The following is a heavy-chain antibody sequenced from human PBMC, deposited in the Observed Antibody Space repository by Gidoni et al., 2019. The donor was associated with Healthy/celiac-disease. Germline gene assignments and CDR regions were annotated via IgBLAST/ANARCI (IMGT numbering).Heavy chain of an antibody. Sequence: EVQLVQSGAEVKKPGESLKISCKGSGYSFTSYWIGWGRQMPGKGLEWRGIIYPGDSDTRYSPSFQGQVTISADKSISTAYLQWSSLKASDTAMYYCARHRSYYDSSGYYYYYYGMDVWGQGTTVTVSS. D-gene: IGHD3-22*01. CDR2: IYPGDSDT. J-gene: IGHJ6*02. CDR3: ARHRSYYDSSGYYYYYYGMDV. V-gene: IGHV5-51*01. CDR1: GYSFTSYW.